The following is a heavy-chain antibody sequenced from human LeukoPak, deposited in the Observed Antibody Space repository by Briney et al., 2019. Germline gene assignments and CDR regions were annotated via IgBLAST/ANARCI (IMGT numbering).Heavy chain of an antibody. CDR1: GFTFSSYA. Sequence: GRSLRLSCAASGFTFSSYAMHWVRQAPGKGLEWVAVISYDGSNKYYADSVKGRFTISRDNSKNTLYLQTNSLRAEDTAVYYCAREGYYYDSSGYLNYFDYWGQGTLVTVSS. V-gene: IGHV3-30*04. J-gene: IGHJ4*02. D-gene: IGHD3-22*01. CDR2: ISYDGSNK. CDR3: AREGYYYDSSGYLNYFDY.